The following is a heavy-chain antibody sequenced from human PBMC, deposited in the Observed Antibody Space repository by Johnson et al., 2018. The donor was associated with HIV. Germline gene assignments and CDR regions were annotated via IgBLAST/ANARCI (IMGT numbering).Heavy chain of an antibody. CDR2: ISYDGSNK. Sequence: QVQLVESGGGLVQPGGSLRLSCAASGFTFSSYGMHWVRQAPGKGLEWVAVISYDGSNKYYADSVKGRFTISRDNSRNMLYLQMNSLRPEDTAVYYCARDGRDLVNRGGFDVWGPGTVVTVSS. CDR3: ARDGRDLVNRGGFDV. V-gene: IGHV3-30*03. J-gene: IGHJ3*01. D-gene: IGHD3-10*01. CDR1: GFTFSSYG.